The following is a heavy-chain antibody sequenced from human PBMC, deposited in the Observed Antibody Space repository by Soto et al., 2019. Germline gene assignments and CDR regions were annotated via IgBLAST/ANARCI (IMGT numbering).Heavy chain of an antibody. D-gene: IGHD3-10*01. CDR1: GFAFSSYG. V-gene: IGHV3-23*01. J-gene: IGHJ4*02. CDR3: ARGSTDSYPGSRIFDF. Sequence: PGGSLRLSCAASGFAFSSYGMHWVRQAPGEGLEWVSSITDSGGDAKYADSVRGRFTISRDNSKNTLYLQMSSPRAEDSAVYYCARGSTDSYPGSRIFDFWGRGTLVTVSS. CDR2: ITDSGGDA.